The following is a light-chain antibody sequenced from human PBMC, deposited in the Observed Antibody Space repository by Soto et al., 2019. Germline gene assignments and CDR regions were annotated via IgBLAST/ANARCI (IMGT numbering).Light chain of an antibody. CDR3: QQYGNAPST. CDR1: QSVSSGS. J-gene: IGKJ2*01. V-gene: IGKV3-20*01. Sequence: EIVLTQSPANVSLSPGERATLSCRASQSVSSGSIAWYQQKTGQAPRLLIYGASSRATGIPDRFSGSGSGTDFTLNISRLEPEDFAVYHCQQYGNAPSTFGQGTKLEIK. CDR2: GAS.